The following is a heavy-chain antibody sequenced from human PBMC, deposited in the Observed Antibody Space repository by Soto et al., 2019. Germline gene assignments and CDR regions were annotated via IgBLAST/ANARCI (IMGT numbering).Heavy chain of an antibody. CDR1: GFTFSSYA. J-gene: IGHJ4*02. Sequence: QVQLVESGGGVVQPGRSLRLSCAASGFTFSSYAMHWVRQAPGKGLEWVAVISYDGSNKYYADSVKGRFTISRDNSKNTLYLQMNSLRAEDTAVYYCARDLAPRTVGGVIVIGLDYWGQGTLVTVSS. CDR3: ARDLAPRTVGGVIVIGLDY. CDR2: ISYDGSNK. V-gene: IGHV3-30-3*01. D-gene: IGHD3-16*02.